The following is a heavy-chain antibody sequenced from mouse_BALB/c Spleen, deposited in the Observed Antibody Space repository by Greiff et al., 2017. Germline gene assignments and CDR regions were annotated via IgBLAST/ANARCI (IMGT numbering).Heavy chain of an antibody. V-gene: IGHV5-17*02. CDR1: GFTFSSFG. J-gene: IGHJ4*01. CDR3: ARYFLYYAMDY. Sequence: EVMLVESGGGLVQPGGSRKLSCAASGFTFSSFGMHWVRQAPEKGLEWVAYISSGSSTIYYADTVKCRFTISRDNPKNTLFLQMTSLRSEDTAMYYCARYFLYYAMDYWGQGTSVTVSS. CDR2: ISSGSSTI.